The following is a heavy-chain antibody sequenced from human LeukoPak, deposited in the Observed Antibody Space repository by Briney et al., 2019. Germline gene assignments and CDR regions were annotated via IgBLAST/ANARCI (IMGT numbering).Heavy chain of an antibody. V-gene: IGHV3-74*01. D-gene: IGHD6-13*01. Sequence: GGSLRLSCAASGFTFSSYWMHWVRQAPGKGLVWVSRINSDGSSTSYADSVKGRFTISRDNAKNTLYPQMNSLRVEDTAVYYCVRDYIAAALYNWFDPWGQGTLVTVSS. CDR3: VRDYIAAALYNWFDP. CDR1: GFTFSSYW. CDR2: INSDGSST. J-gene: IGHJ5*02.